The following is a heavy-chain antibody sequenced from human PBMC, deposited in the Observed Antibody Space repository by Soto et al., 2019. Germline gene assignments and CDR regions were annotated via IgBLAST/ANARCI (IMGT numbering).Heavy chain of an antibody. CDR1: GYTFTSYG. CDR3: ARDFLTGYSSSWYAY. V-gene: IGHV1-18*01. CDR2: ISAYNGNT. J-gene: IGHJ4*02. D-gene: IGHD6-13*01. Sequence: ASVKVSCKASGYTFTSYGSSWVRQAPGQGLEWMGWISAYNGNTNYAQKLQGRVTMTTDTSTSTAYMELRSLRSDDTAVYYCARDFLTGYSSSWYAYWGQGTLVTVSS.